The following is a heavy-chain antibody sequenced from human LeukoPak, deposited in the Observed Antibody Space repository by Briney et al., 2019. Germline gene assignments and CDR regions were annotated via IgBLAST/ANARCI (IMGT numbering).Heavy chain of an antibody. V-gene: IGHV4-30-4*01. J-gene: IGHJ5*02. CDR1: GGSISSGDYY. CDR2: IYYSGST. D-gene: IGHD5/OR15-5a*01. Sequence: PSETLSLTCTVSGGSISSGDYYWSWIRQPPGKGLEWIGYIYYSGSTYYNPSLKSRVTISVDTSKNQFSLNLSSLTAADTAVYYCATSDTVSTYNWFDPWGQGTLVTVS. CDR3: ATSDTVSTYNWFDP.